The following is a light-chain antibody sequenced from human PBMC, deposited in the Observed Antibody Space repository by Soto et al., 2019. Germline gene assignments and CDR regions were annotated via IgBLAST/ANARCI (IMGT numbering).Light chain of an antibody. CDR3: QQYNNWPPLT. CDR1: QSVSSN. CDR2: GAS. J-gene: IGKJ1*01. Sequence: EIVMTQSPATLSVSPGERATLSCRASQSVSSNLAWYHQKPGQAPRLLLFGASSRATGIPARFSGSGSGTEFTLPISSRQSEDVAVYYCQQYNNWPPLTCGRGTKVEIK. V-gene: IGKV3-15*01.